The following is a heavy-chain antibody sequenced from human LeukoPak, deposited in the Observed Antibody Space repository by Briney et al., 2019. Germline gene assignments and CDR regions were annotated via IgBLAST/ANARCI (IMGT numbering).Heavy chain of an antibody. D-gene: IGHD2-2*01. V-gene: IGHV1-2*02. J-gene: IGHJ4*02. CDR3: ARVAFLPVPMSFFGY. Sequence: ASVKVSCKASGYTFTGHYIHWVRQAPGKGLEWMGWMNPNNGETIYAQNFQGRVTMTRDTSISTAYMDLTSLRSDDTAVYYCARVAFLPVPMSFFGYWGQGTLVTVSS. CDR1: GYTFTGHY. CDR2: MNPNNGET.